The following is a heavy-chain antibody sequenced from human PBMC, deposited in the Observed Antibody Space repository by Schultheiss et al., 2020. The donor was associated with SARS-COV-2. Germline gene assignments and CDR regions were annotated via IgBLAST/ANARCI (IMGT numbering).Heavy chain of an antibody. J-gene: IGHJ4*02. V-gene: IGHV3-7*03. CDR2: IKQDGSEK. CDR3: VGPLSGNINY. CDR1: GFTFSSYG. Sequence: GGSLRLSCAASGFTFSSYGMHWVRQAPGNGLEWVANIKQDGSEKYYVDSVKGRFTISRDNANNSLDLQMNSLRAEDTAVYYCVGPLSGNINYWGQGTLVTVSS. D-gene: IGHD1-26*01.